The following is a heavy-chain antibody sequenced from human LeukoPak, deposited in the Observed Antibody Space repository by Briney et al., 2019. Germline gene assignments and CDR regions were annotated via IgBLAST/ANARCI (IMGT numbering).Heavy chain of an antibody. J-gene: IGHJ6*02. Sequence: GGSLRLSCAASGFTFSSYAMSRVRQAPGKGLEWVSAISSSGGSTYYADSVKRRFTISRDNSKNTLYLQMNGLRAEDTAVYYCANWGAAAGLYYYYGMDVWGQGTTVTVSS. CDR3: ANWGAAAGLYYYYGMDV. CDR2: ISSSGGST. D-gene: IGHD6-13*01. CDR1: GFTFSSYA. V-gene: IGHV3-23*01.